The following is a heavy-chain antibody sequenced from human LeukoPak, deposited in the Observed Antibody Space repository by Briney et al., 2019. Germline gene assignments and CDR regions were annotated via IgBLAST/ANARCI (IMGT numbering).Heavy chain of an antibody. J-gene: IGHJ6*02. CDR3: ARVSYYDSSGYYGARYYYGMDV. Sequence: SETLSLTCAVYGGSFSGYYWSWIRQPPGKGLEWIGEINHSGSTNYNPSLKSRVTISVDTSKNQFSLKLSSVTAADTAVYYCARVSYYDSSGYYGARYYYGMDVWGQGTTVTVPS. V-gene: IGHV4-34*01. D-gene: IGHD3-22*01. CDR1: GGSFSGYY. CDR2: INHSGST.